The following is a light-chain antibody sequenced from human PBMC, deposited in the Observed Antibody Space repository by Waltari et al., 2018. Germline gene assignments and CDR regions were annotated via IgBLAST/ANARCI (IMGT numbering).Light chain of an antibody. CDR1: QSISKY. Sequence: QSISKYLAWNQQKTGQAPRLFIYDAASRATGIPERFGGSGSGTDFSLTISRLATEDDAVYYCPKYRTLQATFGKDTKVEIK. CDR2: DAA. CDR3: PKYRTLQAT. V-gene: IGKV3-20*01. J-gene: IGKJ1*01.